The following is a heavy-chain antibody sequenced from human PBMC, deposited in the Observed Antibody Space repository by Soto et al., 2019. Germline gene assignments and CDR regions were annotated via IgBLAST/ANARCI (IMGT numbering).Heavy chain of an antibody. CDR3: ARHAANWSYYFDY. J-gene: IGHJ4*02. V-gene: IGHV4-59*08. CDR2: IYYSGST. Sequence: SETLCLSCTVSWGSSSSYDWSWILQPPGKGLEWIGYIYYSGSTNYNPSLKSRVTISVDTSKNQFSLKLSSVTAADTAVYYCARHAANWSYYFDYWGQGTLVTVSS. D-gene: IGHD1-20*01. CDR1: WGSSSSYD.